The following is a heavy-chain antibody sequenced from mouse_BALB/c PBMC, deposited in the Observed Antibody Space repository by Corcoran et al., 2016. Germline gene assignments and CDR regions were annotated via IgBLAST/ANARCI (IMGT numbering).Heavy chain of an antibody. D-gene: IGHD1-1*02. Sequence: QIQLVQSGPELKKPGEPVKISCKASGYTFTNYGMNWVKQAPGKGVKWMGWVNTYTGEPTYADEIKGRFAFSMETSASTAYLQINILKNEDTATQFCAKGGFYYLDYWGQGTTLTVSS. CDR2: VNTYTGEP. CDR3: AKGGFYYLDY. CDR1: GYTFTNYG. V-gene: IGHV9-3-1*01. J-gene: IGHJ2*01.